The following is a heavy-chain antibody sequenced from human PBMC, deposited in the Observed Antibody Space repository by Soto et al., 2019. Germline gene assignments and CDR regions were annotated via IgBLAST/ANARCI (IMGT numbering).Heavy chain of an antibody. CDR2: INAGNGNT. V-gene: IGHV1-3*01. CDR1: GYTFTGYS. J-gene: IGHJ4*02. D-gene: IGHD3-10*01. Sequence: QVQLVQSGAEVKKPGASVQVSCKASGYTFTGYSIHWVRRAPGQRLEWMGWINAGNGNTEYSRDFQGRLTITRDTSASTAYMEMSSLRSEDTSVYYCARGPWFGESRNPLFDCWGRGTLVTVSS. CDR3: ARGPWFGESRNPLFDC.